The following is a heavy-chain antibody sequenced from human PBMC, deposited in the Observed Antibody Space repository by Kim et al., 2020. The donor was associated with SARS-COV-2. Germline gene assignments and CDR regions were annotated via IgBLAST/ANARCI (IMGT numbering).Heavy chain of an antibody. J-gene: IGHJ1*01. Sequence: GRFTIARENSKNRQYLRMNSLRAEDTAVYYCARAAVVPTATAEYFQHWGQGTLVTVSS. V-gene: IGHV3-23*02. D-gene: IGHD2-2*01. CDR3: ARAAVVPTATAEYFQH.